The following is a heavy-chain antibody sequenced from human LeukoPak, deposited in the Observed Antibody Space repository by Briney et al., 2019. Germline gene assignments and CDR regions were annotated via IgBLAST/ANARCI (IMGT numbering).Heavy chain of an antibody. D-gene: IGHD5-12*01. J-gene: IGHJ4*02. CDR1: GASISSGTYY. Sequence: SETLSLTCTVSGASISSGTYYWRWIRQPAGKGLEWIGSIYHSGSTYYNPSLKSRVTISVDTSKNQFSLKLSSVTAADTAVYYCARDFSGYDGRAYWGQGTLVTVSS. V-gene: IGHV4-38-2*02. CDR3: ARDFSGYDGRAY. CDR2: IYHSGST.